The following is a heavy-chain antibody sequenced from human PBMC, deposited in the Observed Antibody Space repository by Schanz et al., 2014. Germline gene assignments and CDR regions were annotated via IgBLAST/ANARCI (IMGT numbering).Heavy chain of an antibody. CDR1: GFTFRGYA. V-gene: IGHV3-66*04. Sequence: EVQLLESGGGLVQPGGSLRLSCAASGFTFRGYAMSWVRQAPGKGLEWVSFIYIGGNTYYADSVKGRFTISRDNSKNTVYLQMNSLRAEDTAVYFCVSQTGSPNSWGQGTLVTVS. CDR2: FIYIGGNT. D-gene: IGHD1-1*01. CDR3: VSQTGSPNS. J-gene: IGHJ4*02.